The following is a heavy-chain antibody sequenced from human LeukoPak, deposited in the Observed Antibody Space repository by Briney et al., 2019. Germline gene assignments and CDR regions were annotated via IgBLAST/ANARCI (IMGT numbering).Heavy chain of an antibody. J-gene: IGHJ6*03. CDR1: GGSICSYY. CDR2: IYTSGST. V-gene: IGHV4-4*07. D-gene: IGHD3-10*01. Sequence: SETLSLTCTVSGGSICSYYWSWIRQPAGKGLEWIGRIYTSGSTNYNPSLKSRVTMSVDTSKNQFSLKLSSVTAADTAVYYCARLSITMVRGYYYYYMDVWGKGTTVTVSS. CDR3: ARLSITMVRGYYYYYMDV.